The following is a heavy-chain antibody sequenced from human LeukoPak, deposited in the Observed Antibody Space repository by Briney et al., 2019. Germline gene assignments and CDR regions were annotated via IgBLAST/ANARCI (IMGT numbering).Heavy chain of an antibody. V-gene: IGHV3-48*01. Sequence: GGSLRLSCAASGFNFIDYSMNWVCQAPGKGLEWISYIGISSGNTKYADSVKGRFTISRDKARNSLYLQMNSLRVEDTAMYYCARDHRYAFDNWGHGTLVTVSS. CDR3: ARDHRYAFDN. CDR2: IGISSGNT. D-gene: IGHD5-12*01. CDR1: GFNFIDYS. J-gene: IGHJ4*01.